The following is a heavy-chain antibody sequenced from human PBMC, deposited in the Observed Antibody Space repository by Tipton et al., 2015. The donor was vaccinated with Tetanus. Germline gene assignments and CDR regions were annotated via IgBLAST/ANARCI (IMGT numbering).Heavy chain of an antibody. CDR1: GGSISSSDHY. V-gene: IGHV4-31*03. D-gene: IGHD3-10*01. Sequence: TLSLTCSVSGGSISSSDHYWGWIRQHPGKGLEWIGYIHYSGNTFYKPSLESRVTISVDTSKKQFSLKMTSVTAADTAVYFCARASVSILRGVMIRGTGWFDPWGQGTLVTVSS. CDR2: IHYSGNT. J-gene: IGHJ5*02. CDR3: ARASVSILRGVMIRGTGWFDP.